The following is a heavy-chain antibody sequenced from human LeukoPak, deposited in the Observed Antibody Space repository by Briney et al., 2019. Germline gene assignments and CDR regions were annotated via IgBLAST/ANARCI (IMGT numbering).Heavy chain of an antibody. CDR1: GFTFSNYA. D-gene: IGHD2-15*01. CDR3: ARGRVVPATRLDY. V-gene: IGHV3-30*04. Sequence: PGRSLRLSCVGSGFTFSNYAMHWVRQAPGKGLEWVVVISYDAKYKYYSDSVKGRFTISRDNSRNTLYLEMSGLRSDDTAVYYCARGRVVPATRLDYWGRGTLVTVSS. CDR2: ISYDAKYK. J-gene: IGHJ4*02.